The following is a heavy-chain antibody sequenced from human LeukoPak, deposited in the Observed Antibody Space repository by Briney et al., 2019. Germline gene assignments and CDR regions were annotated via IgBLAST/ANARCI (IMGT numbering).Heavy chain of an antibody. D-gene: IGHD5-12*01. J-gene: IGHJ4*02. V-gene: IGHV3-64*02. CDR3: ARVLRYSGYDLGVDY. CDR2: ISSNGGST. Sequence: GGSLRLSCAASGFTFSSYAMHWVRQAPGKGLEYVSAISSNGGSTYYADSVKGRFTISRDNSKNTLYLQMNSLRAEDTAVYYCARVLRYSGYDLGVDYWGQGTLVTVSS. CDR1: GFTFSSYA.